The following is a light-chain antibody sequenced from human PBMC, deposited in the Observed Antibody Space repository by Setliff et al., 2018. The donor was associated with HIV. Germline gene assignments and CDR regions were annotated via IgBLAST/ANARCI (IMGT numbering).Light chain of an antibody. CDR2: GNT. Sequence: QSVLTQPPSVSGAPGQRVAISCTGSSSNLGAGYDVQWYQQLPGTAPKIVIFGNTNRPSGVPDRFSGSKSGTSASLAITGLQAEDEADYYCQSYDYRLSGSVVFGGGTQLTVL. J-gene: IGLJ2*01. CDR1: SSNLGAGYD. CDR3: QSYDYRLSGSVV. V-gene: IGLV1-40*01.